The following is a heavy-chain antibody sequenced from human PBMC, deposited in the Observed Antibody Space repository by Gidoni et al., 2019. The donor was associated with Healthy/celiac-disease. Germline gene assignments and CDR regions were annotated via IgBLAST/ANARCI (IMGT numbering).Heavy chain of an antibody. Sequence: EVQLVESGGGLVKPGGSLRLSCAVSGFTFSTAWMNWVRQAPGKGLEWIARLKSKTDGGTTDYAAPVKGRFTISRDDSKNTLYLQMNSLKTEDTAVYYCSTDLGDYRDDSYGMDVWGQGTTVTVSS. J-gene: IGHJ6*02. V-gene: IGHV3-15*01. CDR1: GFTFSTAW. CDR3: STDLGDYRDDSYGMDV. D-gene: IGHD4-17*01. CDR2: LKSKTDGGTT.